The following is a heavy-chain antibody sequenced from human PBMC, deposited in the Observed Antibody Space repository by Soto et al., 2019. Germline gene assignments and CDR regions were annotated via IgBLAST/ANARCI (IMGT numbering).Heavy chain of an antibody. D-gene: IGHD2-15*01. CDR2: ISAYNGNT. J-gene: IGHJ3*02. Sequence: ASVTVSCKASVYTLTSYGSSWVRQATGQGLEWMGWISAYNGNTNYAQKLQGRVTMTTDTSTSTAYMELRSLRSDDTAVYYCARERYVVVAAISPAPFDIWGQGTMVTVSS. CDR3: ARERYVVVAAISPAPFDI. V-gene: IGHV1-18*01. CDR1: VYTLTSYG.